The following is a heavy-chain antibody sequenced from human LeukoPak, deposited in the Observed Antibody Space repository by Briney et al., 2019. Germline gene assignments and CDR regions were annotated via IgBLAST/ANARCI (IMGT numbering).Heavy chain of an antibody. V-gene: IGHV4-61*02. CDR2: IYASGST. Sequence: ASETLSLTCTVSGGSISSVSYYWSWIRQPAGKGLEWIGRIYASGSTTYNPSLKSRVTISLDTSNNQFSLRLTSVTAADTAVYYCARGGDNSSGWSRRYYYYYYMDVWGKGTTVTVSS. CDR3: ARGGDNSSGWSRRYYYYYYMDV. J-gene: IGHJ6*03. CDR1: GGSISSVSYY. D-gene: IGHD6-19*01.